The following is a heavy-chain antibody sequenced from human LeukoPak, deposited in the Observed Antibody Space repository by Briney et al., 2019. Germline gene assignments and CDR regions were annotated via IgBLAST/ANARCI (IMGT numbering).Heavy chain of an antibody. J-gene: IGHJ6*03. V-gene: IGHV4-59*01. CDR3: ARYYYDANYYYYYMDV. D-gene: IGHD3-22*01. CDR2: IHYSGST. Sequence: SSETLSLTCSVSGGSISGYYWSWIRQPPGKGLEWIGYIHYSGSTNYNPSLKSRVTISVDTSKNQFSLKLSSVTAADTAVYYCARYYYDANYYYYYMDVWGKGTAVTISS. CDR1: GGSISGYY.